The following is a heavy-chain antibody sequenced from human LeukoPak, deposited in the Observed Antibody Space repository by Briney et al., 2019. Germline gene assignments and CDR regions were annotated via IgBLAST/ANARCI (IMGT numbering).Heavy chain of an antibody. V-gene: IGHV3-73*01. J-gene: IGHJ6*03. CDR3: TRSQEGYYYYYMDV. CDR1: GFTFSGSA. Sequence: GGSLRLSCAAPGFTFSGSAMPWVRQASGKGLGGVGRIRSKANSYATAYAASVKGRFTISRDDSKNTAYLQMNSLKTEDTAVYYCTRSQEGYYYYYMDVWGKGTTVTVSS. CDR2: IRSKANSYAT.